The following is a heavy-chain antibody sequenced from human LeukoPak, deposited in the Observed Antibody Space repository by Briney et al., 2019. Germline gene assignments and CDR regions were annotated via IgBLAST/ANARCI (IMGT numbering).Heavy chain of an antibody. CDR1: GFTFSDYY. Sequence: GGSLRLSCAASGFTFSDYYMSWIRQAPGKGLEWVSYIRGSGSTIYYADSVKGRFTISRDNAKNSLYLQMNSLRAEDTAVYYCARVDCSSTSCYEFDYWGQGTLVTVSS. D-gene: IGHD2-2*01. CDR2: IRGSGSTI. V-gene: IGHV3-11*04. J-gene: IGHJ4*02. CDR3: ARVDCSSTSCYEFDY.